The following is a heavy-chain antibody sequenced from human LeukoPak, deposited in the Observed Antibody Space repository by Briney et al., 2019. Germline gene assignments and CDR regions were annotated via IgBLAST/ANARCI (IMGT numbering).Heavy chain of an antibody. V-gene: IGHV4-34*01. CDR1: GFSFRGYA. CDR3: ARGPPLTYDGSGYYFFDY. J-gene: IGHJ4*02. Sequence: PGGSLRLTCAASGFSFRGYAISWVRQPPGKGLEWIGEINHGGSTNYNPSLKSRVTISVDTSKNHFSLKLSSLTAADTAVYYCARGPPLTYDGSGYYFFDYWGQGTLVTVSS. D-gene: IGHD3-22*01. CDR2: INHGGST.